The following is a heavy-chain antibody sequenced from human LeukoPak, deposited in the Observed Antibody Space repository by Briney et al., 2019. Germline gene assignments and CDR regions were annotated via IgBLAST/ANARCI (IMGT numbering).Heavy chain of an antibody. CDR2: IYYSGST. V-gene: IGHV4-61*01. J-gene: IGHJ4*02. D-gene: IGHD3-22*01. CDR3: ARVSAYYYDSSGRKEEEPQ. CDR1: GGSISSSSYY. Sequence: SETLSLTCTVSGGSISSSSYYWSWIRQPPGKGLEWIGCIYYSGSTNYNPSLKSRVTISVDTSKNQFSLKLSSVTAADTAVYYCARVSAYYYDSSGRKEEEPQWGQGTLVTVSS.